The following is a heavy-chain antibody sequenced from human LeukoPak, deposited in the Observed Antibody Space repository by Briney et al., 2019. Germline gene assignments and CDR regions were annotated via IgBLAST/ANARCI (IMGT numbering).Heavy chain of an antibody. V-gene: IGHV3-48*03. J-gene: IGHJ4*02. CDR2: ISSSGSTI. Sequence: GGSLRLSCAASGFTFSSYEMNWVRQAPGKGLEWVSYISSSGSTIYYADSVKGRFTISRDNAKNSLYLQMNSLRAEDTAAYYCARGDLVPDDYWGQGTLVTVSS. CDR1: GFTFSSYE. CDR3: ARGDLVPDDY. D-gene: IGHD6-6*01.